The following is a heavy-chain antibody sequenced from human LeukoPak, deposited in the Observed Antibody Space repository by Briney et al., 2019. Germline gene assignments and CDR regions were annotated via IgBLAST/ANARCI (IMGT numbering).Heavy chain of an antibody. CDR2: ISSSSSYI. V-gene: IGHV3-21*01. CDR1: GFTFSSYS. Sequence: GGPLRLSCAASGFTFSSYSMTWVRQAPGKGLDWVSSISSSSSYIYYADSVKGRFTISRDNAKNSLYLQMNSLRAEDTAVYYCAREWYCSGGSCYITAGYWGQGTLVTVSS. J-gene: IGHJ4*02. D-gene: IGHD2-15*01. CDR3: AREWYCSGGSCYITAGY.